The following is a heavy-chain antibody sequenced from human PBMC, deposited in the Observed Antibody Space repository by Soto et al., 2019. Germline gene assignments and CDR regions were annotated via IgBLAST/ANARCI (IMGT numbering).Heavy chain of an antibody. V-gene: IGHV3-23*01. CDR3: AKLESRNIDY. Sequence: GGSLRLSCAASGFTFSSYSMRWVRQAPGKGLEWVSAISGSGVSTYYADSVKGRFTISRDNSKNTLYLQLNSLRAEDTAVYYCAKLESRNIDYWGQGTLVTVLL. J-gene: IGHJ4*02. D-gene: IGHD6-13*01. CDR1: GFTFSSYS. CDR2: ISGSGVST.